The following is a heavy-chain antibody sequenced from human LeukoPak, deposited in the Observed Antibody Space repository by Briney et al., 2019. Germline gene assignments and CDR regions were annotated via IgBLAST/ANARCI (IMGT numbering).Heavy chain of an antibody. V-gene: IGHV3-48*03. CDR3: AREGDGYYYYMDV. J-gene: IGHJ6*03. CDR2: INSSGSTI. Sequence: PGGSLRLSCAASGFTFSSYEMNWVRQAPGKWLEWVSYINSSGSTIYYADSVKGRFTISRDNAKNSLYLQMNRLRAEDTAVYYCAREGDGYYYYMDVWGKGTTVTISS. CDR1: GFTFSSYE. D-gene: IGHD5-24*01.